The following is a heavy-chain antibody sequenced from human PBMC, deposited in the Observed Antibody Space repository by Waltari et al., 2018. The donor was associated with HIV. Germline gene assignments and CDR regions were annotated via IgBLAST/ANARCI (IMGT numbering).Heavy chain of an antibody. V-gene: IGHV4-4*07. J-gene: IGHJ4*02. Sequence: QVQPQASGPGLVQPSETLTLTCSVTRGPISSYYRRWIRQPAGKGPEWIGRIYPSGSTNYSPSLKSRVTLSVDTSKTQFSLKLMSVIAADTAMYYCARGAGELQGRAFDYWGQGTLVTVSS. D-gene: IGHD1-7*01. CDR2: IYPSGST. CDR3: ARGAGELQGRAFDY. CDR1: RGPISSYY.